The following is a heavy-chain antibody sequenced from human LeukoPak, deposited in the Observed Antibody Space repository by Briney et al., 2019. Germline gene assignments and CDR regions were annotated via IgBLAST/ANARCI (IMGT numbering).Heavy chain of an antibody. CDR2: ISWDGGST. CDR3: AKGGFGEDNYGMDV. CDR1: GFTFDDYT. V-gene: IGHV3-43*01. Sequence: PGGSLRLSCAASGFTFDDYTMHWVRQAPGKGLEWVSLISWDGGSTYYADSVKGRFTISRDNSKNSLYLQMNSLRTGDTALYYCAKGGFGEDNYGMDVWGQGTTVTVSS. D-gene: IGHD3-10*01. J-gene: IGHJ6*02.